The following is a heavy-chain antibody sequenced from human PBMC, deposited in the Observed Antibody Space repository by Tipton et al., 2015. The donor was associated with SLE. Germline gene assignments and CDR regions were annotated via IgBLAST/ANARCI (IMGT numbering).Heavy chain of an antibody. CDR3: ARGRPQSDAFDI. V-gene: IGHV4-61*09. CDR2: IYTSGST. J-gene: IGHJ3*02. CDR1: GGSISSGSYY. D-gene: IGHD5-24*01. Sequence: TLSLTCTVSGGSISSGSYYWSWIRQPAGKGLEWIGYIYTSGSTNYNPSLKSRVTISVDTSKNQFSLKLSSVTAADTAVYYCARGRPQSDAFDIWGQGTMVTVSS.